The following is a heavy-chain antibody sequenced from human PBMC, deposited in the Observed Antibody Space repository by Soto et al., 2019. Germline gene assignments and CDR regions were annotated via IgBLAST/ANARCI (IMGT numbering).Heavy chain of an antibody. CDR1: GYTFTGYY. V-gene: IGHV1-2*02. Sequence: GASVKVSCKASGYTFTGYYMHWVRQAPGQGLEWMGWINPNSGGTNYAQKFQGRATMTRDTSISTAYMELSRLRSDDTAVYYCARQNVRYSYGMGYWGQGTLVTVSS. CDR3: ARQNVRYSYGMGY. D-gene: IGHD5-18*01. J-gene: IGHJ4*02. CDR2: INPNSGGT.